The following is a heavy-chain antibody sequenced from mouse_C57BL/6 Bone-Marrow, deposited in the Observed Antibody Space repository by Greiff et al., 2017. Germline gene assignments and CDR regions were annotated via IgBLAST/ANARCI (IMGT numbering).Heavy chain of an antibody. Sequence: EVQRVESGPGMVKPSQSLSLTCTVTGYSITSGYDWHWIRHFPGNKLEWMGYISYSGSTNYNPSLKSRISITHESTKTHFFLRLNSVTTEDTATYDCARGGLRWYFDVWGTGTTVTVSS. V-gene: IGHV3-1*01. CDR3: ARGGLRWYFDV. CDR2: ISYSGST. J-gene: IGHJ1*03. D-gene: IGHD1-1*01. CDR1: GYSITSGYD.